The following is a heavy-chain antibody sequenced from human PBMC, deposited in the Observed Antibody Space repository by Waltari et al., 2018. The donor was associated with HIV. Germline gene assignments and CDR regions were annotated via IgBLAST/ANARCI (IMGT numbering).Heavy chain of an antibody. V-gene: IGHV2-5*01. D-gene: IGHD2-15*01. Sequence: QITLKESSPTLVKPTETLTLTCTFSGFSLSSSGAAVGWIRQPPGKALECLALIYWNDDKRYSPSLKSRLTITKDISRNQVVLTLTNMDPADTATYYCAHSLGYCSGGTLAQGCWLYWGQGTLVTVSS. J-gene: IGHJ4*02. CDR1: GFSLSSSGAA. CDR2: IYWNDDK. CDR3: AHSLGYCSGGTLAQGCWLY.